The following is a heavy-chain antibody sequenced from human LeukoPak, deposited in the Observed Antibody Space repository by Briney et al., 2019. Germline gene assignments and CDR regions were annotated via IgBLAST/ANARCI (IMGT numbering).Heavy chain of an antibody. CDR3: ARHKIVITMLGVHRWFDP. CDR2: INRSGRA. V-gene: IGHV4-34*01. D-gene: IGHD3-3*01. Sequence: SETLTLTCAVYGGSFSGDYWSWIRQPPGKGLEWIGDINRSGRAVYNTSLKSRVIISVDTSKNQFSLKVNTVTAADTAVYYCARHKIVITMLGVHRWFDPWGQGTLVAVSS. CDR1: GGSFSGDY. J-gene: IGHJ5*02.